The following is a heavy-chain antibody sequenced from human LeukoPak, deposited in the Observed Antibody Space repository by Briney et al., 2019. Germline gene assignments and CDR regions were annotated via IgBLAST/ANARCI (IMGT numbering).Heavy chain of an antibody. V-gene: IGHV3-48*01. J-gene: IGHJ1*01. Sequence: QPGGSLRLSCAASGFSFSSSGMNWVRQAPGKGLEWVSYIDTSSATKNYADSVKGRFTISRDNAKDSLYLQMNSLRVEDTAVYYCAGPLGSPYFHHWGQGTLVTVSS. CDR3: AGPLGSPYFHH. D-gene: IGHD3-10*01. CDR2: IDTSSATK. CDR1: GFSFSSSG.